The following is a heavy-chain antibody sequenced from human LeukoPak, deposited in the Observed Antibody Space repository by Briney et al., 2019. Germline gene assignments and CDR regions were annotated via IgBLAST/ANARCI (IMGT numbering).Heavy chain of an antibody. Sequence: PGGSLRLSCAASGFTFSNAWMSWVRQAPGKGLEWLGRIKSKTAGGTADYAAPVKGRFTISRDDSKSTLYLQMNSLKTEDTAVYYCATQESGYWGQGTLVTVSS. CDR2: IKSKTAGGTA. CDR1: GFTFSNAW. CDR3: ATQESGY. D-gene: IGHD3-3*01. J-gene: IGHJ4*02. V-gene: IGHV3-15*01.